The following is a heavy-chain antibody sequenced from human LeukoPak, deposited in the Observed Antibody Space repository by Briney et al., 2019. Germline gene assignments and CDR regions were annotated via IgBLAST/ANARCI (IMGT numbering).Heavy chain of an antibody. CDR1: GCTFSSYN. D-gene: IGHD1-26*01. J-gene: IGHJ4*02. V-gene: IGHV3-21*01. CDR3: ARYSGTYRDS. Sequence: GESLRLSCSASGCTFSSYNMNWVRQAPGKGLEWVSSITSGSSYIFYADSVKDRFTISRENAKNLLYLKMNSLGADDTAVYYCARYSGTYRDSWGQGTLVTVSS. CDR2: ITSGSSYI.